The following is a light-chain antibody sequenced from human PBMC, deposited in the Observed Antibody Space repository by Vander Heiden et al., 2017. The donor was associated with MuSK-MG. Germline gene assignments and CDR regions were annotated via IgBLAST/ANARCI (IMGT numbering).Light chain of an antibody. CDR1: TSNLGAGYD. CDR2: GNK. Sequence: SVLTQPPSVSGAPGQRVTFSCTGSTSNLGAGYDVHWYQQFPGAAPKLLIYGNKNRPAGVPDRVSGSKSGTAASLAITGLQAEEEADYYCQSYDTILSGHVVFGGGTKRTVL. CDR3: QSYDTILSGHVV. V-gene: IGLV1-40*01. J-gene: IGLJ2*01.